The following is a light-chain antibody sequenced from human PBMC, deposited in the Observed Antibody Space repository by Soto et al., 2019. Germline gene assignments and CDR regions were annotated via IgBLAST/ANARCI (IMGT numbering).Light chain of an antibody. CDR3: QQSYSTPPEWT. CDR1: QSISSY. J-gene: IGKJ1*01. Sequence: DIQMTQSPSSLSASVGDRVTITCRASQSISSYLNWYQQKPGKAPKLLIYAASSLQSGVPSRFSGSGSGTDFPLTISSRQTEDFATYYCQQSYSTPPEWTFGQGTKVEIK. CDR2: AAS. V-gene: IGKV1-39*01.